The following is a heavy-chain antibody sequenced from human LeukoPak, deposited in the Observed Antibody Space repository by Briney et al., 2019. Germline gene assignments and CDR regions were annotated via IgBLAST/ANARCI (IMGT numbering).Heavy chain of an antibody. V-gene: IGHV4-59*08. CDR1: GGSISSYY. D-gene: IGHD6-13*01. J-gene: IGHJ4*02. Sequence: PSETLSLTCTVSGGSISSYYWSWIRQPPGKGLEWIGYIYYSGSTNYNPSLKSRVTISVDTSKNRFSLKLSSVTAADTAVYYCARSAAGDYFDYWGQGTLVTVSS. CDR3: ARSAAGDYFDY. CDR2: IYYSGST.